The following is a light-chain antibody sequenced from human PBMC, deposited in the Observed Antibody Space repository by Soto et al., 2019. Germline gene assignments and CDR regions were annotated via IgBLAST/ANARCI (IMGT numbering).Light chain of an antibody. CDR1: QTVSNIY. J-gene: IGKJ1*01. CDR2: ETS. Sequence: ESVLTQCGCTVSLSPGERDTLSCRASQTVSNIYVVWYQQRPGQAPRLIIYETSIRASGIPDRFSGSGSGTDFTLTISRLEPADLAVYSCQQLGPSPYNVGQGTKVDIK. CDR3: QQLGPSPYN. V-gene: IGKV3-20*01.